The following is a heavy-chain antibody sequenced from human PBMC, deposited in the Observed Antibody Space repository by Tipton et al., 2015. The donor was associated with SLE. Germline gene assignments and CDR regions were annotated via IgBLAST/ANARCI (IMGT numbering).Heavy chain of an antibody. CDR2: ISWNSDTL. Sequence: SLRLSCVASGFNFNDYAMHWVRQAPGKGLEWVSAISWNSDTLAYADSVKGRFTISRDNAKNTLYLQMHSLRVDDTAVYYCGRGVYSEGSVGMDVWGQGTTVTVSS. CDR3: GRGVYSEGSVGMDV. V-gene: IGHV3-9*01. J-gene: IGHJ6*02. D-gene: IGHD3-22*01. CDR1: GFNFNDYA.